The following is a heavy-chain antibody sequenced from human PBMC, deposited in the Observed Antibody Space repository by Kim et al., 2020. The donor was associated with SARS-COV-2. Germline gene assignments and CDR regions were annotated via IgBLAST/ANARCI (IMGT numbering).Heavy chain of an antibody. Sequence: SVKVSCKVSGGGFRTYVISWVRQAPGQGLEWMGGIIPLIGTAGYAQKFQGRVTITADESTTTTFMEVSSLRSEDTATYYCARGGDEFNYQNGVDVWGQGTTVTVSS. D-gene: IGHD1-7*01. V-gene: IGHV1-69*13. CDR1: GGGFRTYV. J-gene: IGHJ6*02. CDR3: ARGGDEFNYQNGVDV. CDR2: IIPLIGTA.